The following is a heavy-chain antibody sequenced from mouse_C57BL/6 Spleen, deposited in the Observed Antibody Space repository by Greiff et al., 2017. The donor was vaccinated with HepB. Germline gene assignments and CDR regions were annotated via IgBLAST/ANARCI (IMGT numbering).Heavy chain of an antibody. CDR3: TNDDYETYAMDY. V-gene: IGHV1-15*01. CDR2: IDPETGGT. D-gene: IGHD2-4*01. Sequence: QVQLQQSGAELVRPGASVTLSCKASGYTFTDYEMHWVKQTPVHGLEWIGAIDPETGGTAYNQKFKGKAILTADKSSSTAYMELRSLTSEDSAVYYCTNDDYETYAMDYWGQGTSVTVSS. CDR1: GYTFTDYE. J-gene: IGHJ4*01.